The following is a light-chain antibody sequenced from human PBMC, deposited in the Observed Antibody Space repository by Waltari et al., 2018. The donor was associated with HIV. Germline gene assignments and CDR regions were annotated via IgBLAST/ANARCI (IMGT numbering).Light chain of an antibody. Sequence: SYELTQPPSVSVSPGQTARITCSGDALPKQSAYWYHQKPGQAPVLVIYKDSERPSGIPERFSGSSSGTTVTLTISGVQAEDEADYYCQSADSSGTYWVFGGGTKLTVL. J-gene: IGLJ3*02. CDR2: KDS. CDR3: QSADSSGTYWV. V-gene: IGLV3-25*03. CDR1: ALPKQS.